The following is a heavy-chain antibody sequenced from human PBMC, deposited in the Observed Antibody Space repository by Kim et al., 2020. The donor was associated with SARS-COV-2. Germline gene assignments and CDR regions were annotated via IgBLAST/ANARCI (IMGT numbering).Heavy chain of an antibody. CDR2: ISSSSTYI. CDR1: GFTFSSYN. D-gene: IGHD1-26*01. J-gene: IGHJ4*02. CDR3: ARVSTTTQELDY. Sequence: GGSLRLSCAASGFTFSSYNMNWVRQAPGQGLEWVSSISSSSTYIYYADSVKGRFTISRDNAKNSLYLQMNSLRAEDTAVYYCARVSTTTQELDYWGQGTLVTVSS. V-gene: IGHV3-21*01.